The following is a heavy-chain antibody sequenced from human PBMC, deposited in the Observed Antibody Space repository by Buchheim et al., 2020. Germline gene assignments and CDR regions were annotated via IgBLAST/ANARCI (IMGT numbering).Heavy chain of an antibody. V-gene: IGHV1-46*03. CDR3: ARDPTYYDFWSGYHQPTYYYYGMDV. CDR1: GYTFTSYY. D-gene: IGHD3-3*01. Sequence: QVQLVQSGAEVKKPGASVKVSCKASGYTFTSYYMHWVRQAPGQGLEWMGIINPSGGSTSYAQKFQGRVTMTRDTSTSTVYMELSSLRSEDTAVYYCARDPTYYDFWSGYHQPTYYYYGMDVWGQGTT. CDR2: INPSGGST. J-gene: IGHJ6*02.